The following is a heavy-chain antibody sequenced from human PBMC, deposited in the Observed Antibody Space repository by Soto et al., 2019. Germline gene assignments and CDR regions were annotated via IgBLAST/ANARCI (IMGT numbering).Heavy chain of an antibody. V-gene: IGHV1-69*13. J-gene: IGHJ6*02. D-gene: IGHD2-2*01. Sequence: SVKVSCKASGGTFSSYAISWVRQAPGQGLEWMGGIIPIFGTANYAQKFQGRVTITADESTSTAYMELSSLRSEDTAVYYCARGMVGSTSHYYYGMDVWGQGTTVTVS. CDR2: IIPIFGTA. CDR3: ARGMVGSTSHYYYGMDV. CDR1: GGTFSSYA.